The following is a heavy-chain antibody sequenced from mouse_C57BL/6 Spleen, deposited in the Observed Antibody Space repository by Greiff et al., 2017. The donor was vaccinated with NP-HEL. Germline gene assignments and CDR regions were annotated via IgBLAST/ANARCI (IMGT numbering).Heavy chain of an antibody. V-gene: IGHV1-82*01. CDR2: IYPGDGDT. Sequence: QVQLQQSGPELVKPGASVKISCKASGYAFSSSWMNWVKQRPGKGLEWIGRIYPGDGDTNYNGKFKGKATLTADKSSSTAYMQLSSLTSEDSAVYFCAREGITTVVDYFDYWGQGTTLTVSS. J-gene: IGHJ2*01. CDR3: AREGITTVVDYFDY. CDR1: GYAFSSSW. D-gene: IGHD1-1*01.